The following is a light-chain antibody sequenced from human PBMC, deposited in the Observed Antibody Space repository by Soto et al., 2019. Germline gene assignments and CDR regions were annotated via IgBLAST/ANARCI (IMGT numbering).Light chain of an antibody. V-gene: IGLV2-18*02. CDR3: RSYTTSGTYV. J-gene: IGLJ1*01. Sequence: QSALTQPPSVSGSPGQSVAISCTGTSSDVGSYNGVSWYQQPPGTAPKLMIYDGSNRPSGVPDRFSGSKSGTSASLTISGLQAEDEADYYCRSYTTSGTYVFGTGTKLTVL. CDR2: DGS. CDR1: SSDVGSYNG.